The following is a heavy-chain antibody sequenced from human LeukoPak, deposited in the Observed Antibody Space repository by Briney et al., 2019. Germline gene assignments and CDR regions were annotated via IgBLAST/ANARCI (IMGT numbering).Heavy chain of an antibody. V-gene: IGHV4-59*11. CDR2: IYYSGST. CDR3: ARGLYDFWSGYHYYYYYYMDV. Sequence: SETLSLTCTVSGGSISSHYWSWIRQPPGKGLEWMGYIYYSGSTNYNPSLKSRVTISVDTSKNQFSLKLSSVTAADTAVYYCARGLYDFWSGYHYYYYYYMDVWGKGTTVTVSS. D-gene: IGHD3-3*01. CDR1: GGSISSHY. J-gene: IGHJ6*03.